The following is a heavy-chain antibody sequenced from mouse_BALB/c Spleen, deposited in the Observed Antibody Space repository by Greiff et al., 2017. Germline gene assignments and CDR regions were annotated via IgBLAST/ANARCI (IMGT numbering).Heavy chain of an antibody. CDR2: ISSGGST. CDR3: ARGYYGSSSFDY. Sequence: EVQLQQSGGGLVKPGGSLKLSCAASGFPFSSYAMPWVRQTPEKRLEWVASISSGGSTYYPDSVKGRFTISRDNARNILYLQMSSLRSEDTAMYYCARGYYGSSSFDYWGQGTTLTVSS. V-gene: IGHV5-6-5*01. CDR1: GFPFSSYA. J-gene: IGHJ2*01. D-gene: IGHD1-1*01.